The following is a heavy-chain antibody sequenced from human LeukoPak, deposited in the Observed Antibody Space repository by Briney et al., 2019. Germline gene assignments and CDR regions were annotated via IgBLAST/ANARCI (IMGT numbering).Heavy chain of an antibody. D-gene: IGHD3-10*01. V-gene: IGHV3-48*04. J-gene: IGHJ4*02. CDR1: GGTFSSYS. CDR3: ARDGGVVRGVIIRGEHFDY. CDR2: ISSSRSTI. Sequence: GGSLRLSCAASGGTFSSYSMNWVRQAPGKGLEWVGYISSSRSTIQYADSVKGRFTISGDNAKNSLYLQMHSLRAEETDVYYCARDGGVVRGVIIRGEHFDYWGQPTLVTVPS.